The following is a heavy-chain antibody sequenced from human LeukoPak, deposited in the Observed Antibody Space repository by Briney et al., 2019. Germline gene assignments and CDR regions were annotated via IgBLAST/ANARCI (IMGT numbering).Heavy chain of an antibody. CDR1: GTSITRTY. Sequence: SETLSLTCTVSGTSITRTYWSWIRQLPGRGLESVGYVYDTGDTNYNPSLKSRVTMSLDTSRNQFSLTLSPVTAADTAVYYCARRGTSGNYQMLHFGSWGQGILVTVSS. CDR3: ARRGTSGNYQMLHFGS. CDR2: VYDTGDT. J-gene: IGHJ4*02. V-gene: IGHV4-59*08. D-gene: IGHD1-7*01.